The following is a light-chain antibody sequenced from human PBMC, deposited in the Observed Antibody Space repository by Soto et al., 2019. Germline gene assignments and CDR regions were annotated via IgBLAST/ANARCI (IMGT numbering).Light chain of an antibody. Sequence: QSVLTQPPSVSAAPGQKVTISCSGSNSNIGNNYVSWYQQFPGTAPKVLIYDNNKRPSGIPDRFSGSKSATSATLVITGLQTGDEADYYCGAWDSSLHAGVFGGGTKLIVL. CDR2: DNN. J-gene: IGLJ2*01. V-gene: IGLV1-51*01. CDR1: NSNIGNNY. CDR3: GAWDSSLHAGV.